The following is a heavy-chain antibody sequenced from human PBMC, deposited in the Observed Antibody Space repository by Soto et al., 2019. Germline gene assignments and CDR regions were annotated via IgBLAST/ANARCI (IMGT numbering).Heavy chain of an antibody. V-gene: IGHV1-18*01. Sequence: ASVKVSCKASGYTFTSYGISWVRQAPGQGLEWMGWISAYNGNTNYAQKLQGRVTMTTDTSTSTAYMELRSLRSDDTAVYYCARDLVDDIVVVVAAPPFDYWGQGTLVTVSS. CDR2: ISAYNGNT. CDR1: GYTFTSYG. D-gene: IGHD2-15*01. CDR3: ARDLVDDIVVVVAAPPFDY. J-gene: IGHJ4*02.